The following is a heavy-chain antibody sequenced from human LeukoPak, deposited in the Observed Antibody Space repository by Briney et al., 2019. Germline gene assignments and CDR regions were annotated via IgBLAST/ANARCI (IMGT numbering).Heavy chain of an antibody. CDR3: ARHGHYDFWSGYYGLYY. CDR1: GYSISSGYY. V-gene: IGHV4-38-2*01. D-gene: IGHD3-3*01. J-gene: IGHJ4*02. Sequence: SETLSLTCAVSGYSISSGYYWGWIRPPPGKGLEWIGRIYHSGSTYYNPSLKSRVTISVDTSKNQFSLKLSSVTAADTAVYYCARHGHYDFWSGYYGLYYWGQGTLVTVSS. CDR2: IYHSGST.